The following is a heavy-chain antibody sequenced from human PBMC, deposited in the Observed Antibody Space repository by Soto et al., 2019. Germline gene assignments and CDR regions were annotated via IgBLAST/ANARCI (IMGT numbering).Heavy chain of an antibody. Sequence: GGSLRLSCAASGFTFSTSGMHWVRQAPGKGLEWVAVIWNDGNGYSYANSVKGRFTISRDNSKNTLYLQMSSLRVEDTAVYYYARRQISPPTRGAASARGGMDVWGQGTTVTVSS. J-gene: IGHJ6*02. CDR1: GFTFSTSG. D-gene: IGHD6-13*01. V-gene: IGHV3-33*08. CDR2: IWNDGNGY. CDR3: ARRQISPPTRGAASARGGMDV.